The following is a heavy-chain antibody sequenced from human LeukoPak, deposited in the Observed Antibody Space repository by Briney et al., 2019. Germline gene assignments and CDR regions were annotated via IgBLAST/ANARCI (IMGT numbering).Heavy chain of an antibody. J-gene: IGHJ4*02. Sequence: PGGSLRLSCAASGFTFSSYAMHWVRQAPGKGLEWVAVISYDGSNKYYADSVKGRFTISRDNSKNTLYLQMNSLRAEDTAVYYCARSYGIKQPHDYWGQGTLVTVSS. V-gene: IGHV3-30-3*01. D-gene: IGHD3-16*01. CDR3: ARSYGIKQPHDY. CDR2: ISYDGSNK. CDR1: GFTFSSYA.